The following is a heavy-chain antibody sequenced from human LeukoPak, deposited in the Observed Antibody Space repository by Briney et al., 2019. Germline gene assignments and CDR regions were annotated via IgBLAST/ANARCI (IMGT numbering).Heavy chain of an antibody. CDR1: GFTFSSYG. J-gene: IGHJ6*02. D-gene: IGHD5-24*01. V-gene: IGHV3-30*18. Sequence: GGSLRLSCAASGFTFSSYGMHWVRQAPGKGLEWVAVISYDGSNKYYADSVKSRFTISRDNSKNTLYLQMNSLRAEDTAVYYCAKDGDGYNSLGYGMDVWGQGTTVTVSS. CDR2: ISYDGSNK. CDR3: AKDGDGYNSLGYGMDV.